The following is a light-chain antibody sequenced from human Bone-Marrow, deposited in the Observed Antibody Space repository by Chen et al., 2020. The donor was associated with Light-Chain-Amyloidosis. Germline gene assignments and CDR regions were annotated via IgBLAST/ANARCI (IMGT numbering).Light chain of an antibody. V-gene: IGLV3-21*02. CDR1: NIGSTS. J-gene: IGLJ3*02. Sequence: SYVLTQPSSVSVAPGQTATIACGGNNIGSTSVHWYQQTPGQAPLLVVYDDSDRPSGIPERLSGSNSGNAANLTISRVEAGEDADYYCQVWERSSDRPVFGGGTKLTVL. CDR3: QVWERSSDRPV. CDR2: DDS.